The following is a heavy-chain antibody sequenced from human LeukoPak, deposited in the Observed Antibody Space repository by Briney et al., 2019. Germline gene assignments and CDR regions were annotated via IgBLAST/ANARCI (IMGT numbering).Heavy chain of an antibody. CDR2: LYSNGGA. CDR3: ASRRVA. CDR1: GFSVSNDF. V-gene: IGHV3-53*01. J-gene: IGHJ4*02. Sequence: PGGSLRLSCAGSGFSVSNDFMTWVRQAPGKGLEWVSLLYSNGGAYYANSVKGRFTISRDTSKNTLYLQMNSLRAEDTAVYYCASRRVAGGRGTLVIVSS.